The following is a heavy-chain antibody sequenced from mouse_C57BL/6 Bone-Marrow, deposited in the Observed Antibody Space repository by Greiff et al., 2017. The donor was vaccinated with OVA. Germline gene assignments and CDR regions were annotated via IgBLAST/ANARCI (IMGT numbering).Heavy chain of an antibody. V-gene: IGHV1-81*01. CDR3: ARSSSNWVFDY. CDR1: GYTFTSYG. J-gene: IGHJ2*01. CDR2: IYPRSGNT. D-gene: IGHD4-1*01. Sequence: VQLQESGAELARPGASVKLSCKASGYTFTSYGISWVKQRTGQGLEWIGEIYPRSGNTYYNEKFKGKATLTADKSSSTAYMELRSLTSEDSAVYFCARSSSNWVFDYWGQGTTLTVSS.